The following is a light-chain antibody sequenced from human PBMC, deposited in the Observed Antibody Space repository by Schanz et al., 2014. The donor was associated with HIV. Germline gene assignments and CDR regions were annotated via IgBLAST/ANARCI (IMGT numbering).Light chain of an antibody. CDR1: SSDIGGSKY. J-gene: IGLJ3*02. CDR2: DVN. CDR3: AAWDDSLSGRV. Sequence: QSVLTQPPSASGSPGQSVTISCTGTSSDIGGSKYFSWYQQHPGKAPKLMIYDVNKRPSGVPDRFSGSKSGTSASLAISGLRSEDEADYYCAAWDDSLSGRVFGGGTKLTVL. V-gene: IGLV2-8*01.